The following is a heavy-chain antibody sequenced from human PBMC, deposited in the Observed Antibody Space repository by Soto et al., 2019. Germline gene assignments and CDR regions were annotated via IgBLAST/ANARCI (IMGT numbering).Heavy chain of an antibody. Sequence: QVQLQESGPGLVEPSETLSLTCTVSGGSFSNYYWSWIRQSPGKGLEWIGYVHYSGSTNYNPSLKSRVTISLDTSNNQFFLRLTSVTAADTAVYYCARRWSGTDYWGQGTLVTVSS. D-gene: IGHD3-10*01. J-gene: IGHJ4*02. CDR3: ARRWSGTDY. CDR2: VHYSGST. V-gene: IGHV4-59*01. CDR1: GGSFSNYY.